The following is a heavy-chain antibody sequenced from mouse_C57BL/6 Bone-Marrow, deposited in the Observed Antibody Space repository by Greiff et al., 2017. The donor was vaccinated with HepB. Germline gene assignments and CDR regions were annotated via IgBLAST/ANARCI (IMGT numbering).Heavy chain of an antibody. CDR3: ARGGIYYDYDRFAY. J-gene: IGHJ3*01. CDR2: INPNNGGT. V-gene: IGHV1-26*01. Sequence: EVQLQQSGPELVKPGASVKISCKASGYTFTDYYMNWVKQSHGKSLEWIGDINPNNGGTSYNQKFKGKATLTVDKSSSTAYMELRSLTSEDSAVYYCARGGIYYDYDRFAYWGQGTLVTVSA. CDR1: GYTFTDYY. D-gene: IGHD2-4*01.